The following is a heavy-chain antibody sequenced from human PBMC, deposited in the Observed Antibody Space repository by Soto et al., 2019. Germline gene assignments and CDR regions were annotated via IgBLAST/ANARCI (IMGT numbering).Heavy chain of an antibody. V-gene: IGHV4-30-4*01. Sequence: SETLSLTCTFSGVSISSGDYYCSWIRQPPWKGLEWIGYIYYSGSTYYNPSLKSRVTISVDTSKNQFSLKLSSVTAADTAVYYCARVDQYNWNIYKWFEPWGQGTLVNVSS. D-gene: IGHD1-20*01. CDR1: GVSISSGDYY. CDR2: IYYSGST. J-gene: IGHJ5*02. CDR3: ARVDQYNWNIYKWFEP.